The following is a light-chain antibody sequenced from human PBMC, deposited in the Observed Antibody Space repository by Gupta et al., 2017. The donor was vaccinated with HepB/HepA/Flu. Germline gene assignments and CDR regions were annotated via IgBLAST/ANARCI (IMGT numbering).Light chain of an antibody. CDR2: KVS. CDR1: QSLVYTDGSHS. V-gene: IGKV2-30*01. CDR3: MQYTHWPHT. Sequence: DVVLTQSPLSLPVTLGQPASISCSSSQSLVYTDGSHSFNWYHQGPGQSPRRRIYKVSNRDSGVPDRFSGSGSGTDFTLKISRVEAEDVGIYYCMQYTHWPHTFGQGTKLEIK. J-gene: IGKJ2*01.